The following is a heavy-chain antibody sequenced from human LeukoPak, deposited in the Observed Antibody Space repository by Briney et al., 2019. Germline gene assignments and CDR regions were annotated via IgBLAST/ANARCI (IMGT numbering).Heavy chain of an antibody. CDR2: INHSGST. V-gene: IGHV4-34*01. D-gene: IGHD3-10*01. Sequence: PSETLSLTCAVYGGSFSGYYWSWIRQPPGKGLEWIGEINHSGSTNYNPSLKSRVTISVDTSKNQFSLKLSSVTAADTAVYYCARAGLHGSGSYYNVYYYYGMDVWGQGTTVTVSS. J-gene: IGHJ6*02. CDR1: GGSFSGYY. CDR3: ARAGLHGSGSYYNVYYYYGMDV.